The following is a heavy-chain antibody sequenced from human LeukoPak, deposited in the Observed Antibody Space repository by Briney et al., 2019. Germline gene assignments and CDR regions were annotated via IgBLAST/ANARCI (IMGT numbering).Heavy chain of an antibody. Sequence: GRSLRLSCAASGFTFDDYAMHWARHAPGKGLEWVSGISWNSGSIGYADSVKGRFTISRDNAKNSLYLQMNSLRAEDTALYYCAKEPSQGIAAARSFDYWGQGTLVTVSS. V-gene: IGHV3-9*01. CDR2: ISWNSGSI. CDR3: AKEPSQGIAAARSFDY. D-gene: IGHD6-13*01. CDR1: GFTFDDYA. J-gene: IGHJ4*02.